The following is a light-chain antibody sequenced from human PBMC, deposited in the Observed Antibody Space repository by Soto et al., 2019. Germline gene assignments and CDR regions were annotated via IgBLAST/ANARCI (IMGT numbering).Light chain of an antibody. CDR2: EVT. Sequence: QSALTQPPSASGSPGQSVTISCTGTSSDVGGYDYVSWYQHHPGKAPKLIIYEVTKRPSGVPDRFSGSKSDNTASLTVAGLQAEDEADYYCSSYAGSDIYVVLGGGTKVTVL. CDR3: SSYAGSDIYVV. CDR1: SSDVGGYDY. J-gene: IGLJ2*01. V-gene: IGLV2-8*01.